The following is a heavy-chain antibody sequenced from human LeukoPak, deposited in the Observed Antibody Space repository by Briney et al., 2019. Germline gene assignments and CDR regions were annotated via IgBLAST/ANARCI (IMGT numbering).Heavy chain of an antibody. Sequence: ASVKVSCKASGYTFTSYGISWVRQAPGQGLEWMGWISAYNGNANYAQKLQGRVTMTTDTSTSTAYMELRSLRSDDTAVYYCARARSSGWKYSYDYWGQGTLVTVSS. V-gene: IGHV1-18*01. CDR3: ARARSSGWKYSYDY. J-gene: IGHJ4*02. CDR1: GYTFTSYG. D-gene: IGHD6-19*01. CDR2: ISAYNGNA.